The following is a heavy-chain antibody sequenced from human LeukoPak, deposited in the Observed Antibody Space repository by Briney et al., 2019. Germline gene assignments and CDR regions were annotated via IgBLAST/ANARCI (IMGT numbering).Heavy chain of an antibody. Sequence: GGSLRLSCAASGFTFSSYAMSWVRQAPGKGLEWVSGISGSGGNTYYADSVKGRFTISRDNAKNSLYLQMNSLRAEDTAVYYCASNKWFGEGGYYYYGMDVWGQGTTVTVSS. V-gene: IGHV3-23*01. D-gene: IGHD3-10*01. J-gene: IGHJ6*02. CDR2: ISGSGGNT. CDR3: ASNKWFGEGGYYYYGMDV. CDR1: GFTFSSYA.